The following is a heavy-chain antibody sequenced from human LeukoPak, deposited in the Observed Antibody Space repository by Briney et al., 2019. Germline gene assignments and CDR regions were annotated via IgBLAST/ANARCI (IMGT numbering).Heavy chain of an antibody. J-gene: IGHJ4*02. V-gene: IGHV1-69*13. CDR2: IIPIFGTA. CDR1: GGTFSSYA. Sequence: ASVKVSCKASGGTFSSYAISWVRQAPGQGLEWMGGIIPIFGTANYAQKFQGRVTITADGSTSTAYMELSSLRSEGTAVYYCARGLGDYYDSSGYYDWGQGTLVTVSS. D-gene: IGHD3-22*01. CDR3: ARGLGDYYDSSGYYD.